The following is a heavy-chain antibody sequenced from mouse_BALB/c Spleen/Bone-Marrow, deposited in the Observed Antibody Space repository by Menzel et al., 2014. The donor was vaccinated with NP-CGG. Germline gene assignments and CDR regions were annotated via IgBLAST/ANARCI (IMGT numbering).Heavy chain of an antibody. Sequence: VQLQESGAELVKPGASVKLSCKASGYSFTNYYMYWVKRRPGQGLEWIGEINPSNGGTNFNEKFKNEATLTVDKSSSTAYMQLSSLTSEDSAVYYCTRSNYGYWYFDVWGAGTTVTVSS. D-gene: IGHD1-1*01. CDR3: TRSNYGYWYFDV. J-gene: IGHJ1*01. V-gene: IGHV1S81*02. CDR1: GYSFTNYY. CDR2: INPSNGGT.